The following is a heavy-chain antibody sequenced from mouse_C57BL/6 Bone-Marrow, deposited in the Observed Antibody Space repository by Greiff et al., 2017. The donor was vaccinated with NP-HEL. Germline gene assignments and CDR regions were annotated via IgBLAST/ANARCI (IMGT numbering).Heavy chain of an antibody. CDR3: ARDSRVKGYYAMDY. Sequence: DVQLQESGPGLVKPSQTVFLTCTVTGISITTGNYRWSWIRQFPGNKLEWIGYIYYSGTITYNPSLTSRTTITRDTPKNQFFLEMNSLTAEDTATYYCARDSRVKGYYAMDYWGKGTSVTVSS. CDR2: IYYSGTI. J-gene: IGHJ4*01. V-gene: IGHV3-5*01. CDR1: GISITTGNYR. D-gene: IGHD2-2*01.